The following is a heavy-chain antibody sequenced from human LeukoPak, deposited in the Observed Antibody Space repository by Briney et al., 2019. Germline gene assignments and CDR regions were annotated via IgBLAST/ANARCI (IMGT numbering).Heavy chain of an antibody. D-gene: IGHD2-15*01. CDR3: ARVRHCIGGSCYPLDY. CDR1: GDSISSSY. V-gene: IGHV4-59*01. CDR2: IFYIGST. Sequence: SETLSLTCTVSGDSISSSYWNWSRQPPGKGLEWIGYIFYIGSTNYNPSLKSRVTISVDTSKNQFSLKLSSVTAADTAVYYCARVRHCIGGSCYPLDYWGQGTLVTVSS. J-gene: IGHJ4*02.